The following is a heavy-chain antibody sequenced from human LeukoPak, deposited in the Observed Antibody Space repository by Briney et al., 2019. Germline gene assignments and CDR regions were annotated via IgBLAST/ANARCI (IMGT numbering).Heavy chain of an antibody. Sequence: NPSETLSLTCTVSGGSISSSGSYWGWIRQPPGKGLEWIGSIFHSGSTYYNPSLKSRVTISVERPKNQFSLKVSSVTAAATAVYYCARVTMVRGVIRDAFDIWGQGTMVTVSS. CDR2: IFHSGST. J-gene: IGHJ3*02. V-gene: IGHV4-39*07. D-gene: IGHD3-10*01. CDR3: ARVTMVRGVIRDAFDI. CDR1: GGSISSSGSY.